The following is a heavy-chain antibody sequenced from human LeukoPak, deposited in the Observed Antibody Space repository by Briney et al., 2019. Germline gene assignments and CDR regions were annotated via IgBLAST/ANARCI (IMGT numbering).Heavy chain of an antibody. CDR3: ASPHSSGWFFDY. CDR2: INPNSGGT. Sequence: ASVKVSCKASGYTFTGYYMHWVRQAPGQVLEWMGWINPNSGGTNYAQKFQGRVTMTRDTSISTAYMELSRLRSDDTAVYYCASPHSSGWFFDYWGRGTLVTVSS. J-gene: IGHJ4*02. V-gene: IGHV1-2*02. CDR1: GYTFTGYY. D-gene: IGHD6-19*01.